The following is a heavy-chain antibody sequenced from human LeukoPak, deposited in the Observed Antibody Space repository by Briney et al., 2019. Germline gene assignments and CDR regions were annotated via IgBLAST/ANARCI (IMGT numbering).Heavy chain of an antibody. J-gene: IGHJ2*01. V-gene: IGHV3-15*01. CDR3: TTDGYFYDSSGNNWYFDL. CDR2: IKSKTDGGTT. CDR1: GFTFSNAW. Sequence: GGSLRLSCAASGFTFSNAWMSWVRQAPGKGLEWVGRIKSKTDGGTTDYAAPVKGRFTISRDDSKNTLYLQMNSLKTEDTAVYYCTTDGYFYDSSGNNWYFDLWGRGTLVTVSS. D-gene: IGHD3-22*01.